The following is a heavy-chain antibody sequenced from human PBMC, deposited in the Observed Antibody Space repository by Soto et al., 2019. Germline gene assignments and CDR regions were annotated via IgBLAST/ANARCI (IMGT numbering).Heavy chain of an antibody. Sequence: QVQLVQSGAEVKKPGSSVKVSCKASGGTFSSYAISWVRQAPGQGLEWMGGIIPIYGTANYAQKFQGRVTINADKSTIRAYRELSSLRSEDTAVYYCARDLERLWSWFDPWGQGTLVTVSS. CDR3: ARDLERLWSWFDP. V-gene: IGHV1-69*06. CDR2: IIPIYGTA. CDR1: GGTFSSYA. D-gene: IGHD5-18*01. J-gene: IGHJ5*02.